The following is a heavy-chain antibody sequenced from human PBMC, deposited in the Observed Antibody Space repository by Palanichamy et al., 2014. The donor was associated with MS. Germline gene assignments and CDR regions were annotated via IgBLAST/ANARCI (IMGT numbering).Heavy chain of an antibody. D-gene: IGHD3/OR15-3a*01. CDR1: GFTFSSYW. J-gene: IGHJ4*02. Sequence: EVQLVESGEALVQPGGSLRLSCAASGFTFSSYWMHWVRQVPGKGLVWVSRIDYDGSSTSYADSVKGRFTISRDNAKNTLYLQMNSLRVEDTAVYYCARDLIGPVDYWGQGTLVAVSS. CDR2: IDYDGSST. CDR3: ARDLIGPVDY. V-gene: IGHV3-74*01.